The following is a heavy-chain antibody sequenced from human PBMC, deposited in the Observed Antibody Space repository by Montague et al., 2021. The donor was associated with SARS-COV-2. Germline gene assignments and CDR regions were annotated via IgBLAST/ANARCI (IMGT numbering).Heavy chain of an antibody. V-gene: IGHV3-21*01. D-gene: IGHD2-15*01. CDR1: GFTFSSYS. CDR2: ISSSSSYI. Sequence: SLRLSCAASGFTFSSYSMNWVRQAPGKGLEWVSSISSSSSYIYYADSVKGRFTISRGNAKNSLYLQMNSLRAEDTAVYYCGVVPLDAFDIWGQGTMVTVSS. J-gene: IGHJ3*02. CDR3: GVVPLDAFDI.